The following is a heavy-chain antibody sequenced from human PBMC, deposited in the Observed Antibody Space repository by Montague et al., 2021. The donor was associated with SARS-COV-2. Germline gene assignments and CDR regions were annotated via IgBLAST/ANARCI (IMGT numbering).Heavy chain of an antibody. CDR1: GDSVSRNGVA. D-gene: IGHD1-26*01. Sequence: CAISGDSVSRNGVAWTWIRQSPSRGLEYLGRTYYTSRWHNDQAPSVKGRLTVNPDTSKNQSSLHLNSVTPEDTAAYYCARDGDGWEVPFDFWSQGTLVTVSS. V-gene: IGHV6-1*01. CDR2: TYYTSRWHN. J-gene: IGHJ4*01. CDR3: ARDGDGWEVPFDF.